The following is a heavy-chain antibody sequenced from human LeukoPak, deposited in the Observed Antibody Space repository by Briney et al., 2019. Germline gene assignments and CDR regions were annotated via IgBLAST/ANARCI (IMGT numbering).Heavy chain of an antibody. CDR3: ACSSSRATLYYYYMDV. Sequence: ASVKVSCKASGYTFTGYYMHWVRQAPGQGLEWMGIINPSGGSTSYAQKFQGRVTMTRDTSINTAYMELSRLRSDDTAVYYCACSSSRATLYYYYMDVWGKGTTVTVSS. CDR2: INPSGGST. D-gene: IGHD6-6*01. CDR1: GYTFTGYY. V-gene: IGHV1-46*01. J-gene: IGHJ6*03.